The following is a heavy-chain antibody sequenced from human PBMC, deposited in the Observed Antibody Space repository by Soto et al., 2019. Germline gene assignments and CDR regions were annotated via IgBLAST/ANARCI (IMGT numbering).Heavy chain of an antibody. Sequence: EVQLLESGGGLVQPGGSLRLSCAASGFTFSTNSMTWVRQAPGKGLEWVCGMSGGGDSTHYADSVQGRFTISRDNSKNMVYLQMNSLTADDTAVYFCSKWDGYGDQWGQGTLVTVSS. CDR2: MSGGGDST. J-gene: IGHJ5*02. CDR3: SKWDGYGDQ. CDR1: GFTFSTNS. D-gene: IGHD5-12*01. V-gene: IGHV3-23*01.